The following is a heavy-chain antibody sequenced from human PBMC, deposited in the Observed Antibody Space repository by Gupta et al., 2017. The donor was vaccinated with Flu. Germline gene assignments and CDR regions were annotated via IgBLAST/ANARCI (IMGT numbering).Heavy chain of an antibody. D-gene: IGHD6-19*01. Sequence: EVQLVESGGGLVQPGGSLRLSCAASGFSFSSFWMSWVRQAPGTGLEWGANIKDDGSEKHFADSVKGRFVISRDNAKNSLFLQMNSLRADDTALYYCARDEPRDPYSSGWAYLDSWGQGTLVTVSS. CDR3: ARDEPRDPYSSGWAYLDS. CDR1: GFSFSSFW. CDR2: IKDDGSEK. V-gene: IGHV3-7*01. J-gene: IGHJ4*02.